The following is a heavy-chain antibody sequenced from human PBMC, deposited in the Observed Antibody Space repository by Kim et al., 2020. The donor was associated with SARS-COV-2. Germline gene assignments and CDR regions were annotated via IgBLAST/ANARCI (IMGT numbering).Heavy chain of an antibody. CDR3: TREDSSGWD. J-gene: IGHJ4*02. V-gene: IGHV3-49*04. Sequence: GGSLRLSCTTSGFTFGDYAVSWVRQAPGKGLEWPTFITSKAHGGTTEYAASVKGRFTISRDDSKSIAYLQMNSLKTEDTAVYYCTREDSSGWDWGQGTLV. CDR2: ITSKAHGGTT. D-gene: IGHD6-19*01. CDR1: GFTFGDYA.